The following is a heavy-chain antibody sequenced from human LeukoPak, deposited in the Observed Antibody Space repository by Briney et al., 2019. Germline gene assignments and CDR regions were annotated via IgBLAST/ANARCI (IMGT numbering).Heavy chain of an antibody. J-gene: IGHJ4*02. CDR3: ARQSMVRGVPDY. Sequence: GESLKISCTGFGYSFTTYWIGWVRQMPGKGPEWMGRIDPSDSYINYSPSFQGHVTISADKPISTAYLQWRSLRASDTAMYYCARQSMVRGVPDYWGQGTLVTVSS. V-gene: IGHV5-10-1*01. CDR2: IDPSDSYI. CDR1: GYSFTTYW. D-gene: IGHD3-10*01.